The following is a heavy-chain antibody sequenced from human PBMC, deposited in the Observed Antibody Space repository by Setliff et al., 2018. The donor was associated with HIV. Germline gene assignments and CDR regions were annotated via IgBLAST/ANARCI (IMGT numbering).Heavy chain of an antibody. V-gene: IGHV1-8*02. CDR2: MNPNSGNR. D-gene: IGHD2-8*01. CDR3: ARSPPGYCTSGVCSGGYYYFYL. Sequence: ASVKVSCKASGYTFTNYDINWVRQANGQGLEWMGWMNPNSGNRGFAQKFQGRVIMTRDTFINTGYMELSSLRSEDTAVYYCARSPPGYCTSGVCSGGYYYFYLWGRGTMVTVSS. J-gene: IGHJ2*01. CDR1: GYTFTNYD.